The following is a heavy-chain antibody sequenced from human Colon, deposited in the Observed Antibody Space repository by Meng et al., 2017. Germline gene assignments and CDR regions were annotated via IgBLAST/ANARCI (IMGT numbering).Heavy chain of an antibody. D-gene: IGHD2-8*01. CDR3: ARQNFVVLMVYASRGFDY. CDR2: IYYSGST. J-gene: IGHJ4*02. Sequence: QVQLQESGLGLVKPSQTLSLTCTGLVGSISSGDYYWSRIRQPPGKGLEWIGYIYYSGSTYYNPSLKSRVTISVDTSKNQFSLKLSSVTAADTAVYYCARQNFVVLMVYASRGFDYWGQGTLVTVSS. CDR1: VGSISSGDYY. V-gene: IGHV4-30-4*01.